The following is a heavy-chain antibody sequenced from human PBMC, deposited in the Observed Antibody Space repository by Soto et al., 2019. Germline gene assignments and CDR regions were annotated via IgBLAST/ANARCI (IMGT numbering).Heavy chain of an antibody. J-gene: IGHJ4*02. CDR2: ISVSGGST. D-gene: IGHD6-25*01. CDR3: AKTGGIAPVDS. CDR1: GFTFSNYA. V-gene: IGHV3-23*01. Sequence: GGSLRLSCAASGFTFSNYAMSWVRQAPGKGLEWVSSISVSGGSTYYADSVKGRFTISRDNSKNTLYLQMNSLRAEDTAVYSCAKTGGIAPVDSWGQGTLVTVSS.